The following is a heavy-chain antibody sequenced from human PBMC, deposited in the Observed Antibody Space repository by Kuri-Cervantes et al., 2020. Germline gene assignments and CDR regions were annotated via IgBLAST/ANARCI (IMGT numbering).Heavy chain of an antibody. CDR1: GFTFSSYA. CDR2: ISGSGGST. Sequence: GGSLRLSCAASGFTFSSYAMSWVRQAPGKGLEWVSAISGSGGSTYYADSVKGRFTISRDNSKNTLYLQMNGLRAEDTAVYYCARDQLFRDSQIAAAGTGYYYGMDVWGQGTTVTVSS. D-gene: IGHD6-13*01. CDR3: ARDQLFRDSQIAAAGTGYYYGMDV. V-gene: IGHV3-23*01. J-gene: IGHJ6*02.